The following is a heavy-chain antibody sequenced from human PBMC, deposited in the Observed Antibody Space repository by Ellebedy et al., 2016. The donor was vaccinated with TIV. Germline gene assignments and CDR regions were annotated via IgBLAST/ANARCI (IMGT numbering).Heavy chain of an antibody. Sequence: AASVKVSCKASGYTFTSYYMHWVRQAPGQGLEWMGRIIPILNIANYAQKFQGRVTITADKSTSTAYMELSSLRSEDTAVYYCARDVAAAGSGYWGQGTLVTVSS. J-gene: IGHJ4*02. D-gene: IGHD6-13*01. CDR3: ARDVAAAGSGY. CDR2: IIPILNIA. CDR1: GYTFTSYY. V-gene: IGHV1-69*04.